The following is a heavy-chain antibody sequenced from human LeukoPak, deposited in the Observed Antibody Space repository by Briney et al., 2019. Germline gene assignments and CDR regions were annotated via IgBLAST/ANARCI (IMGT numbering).Heavy chain of an antibody. CDR2: ISSSSSYI. CDR3: ARDGDGMVRGATDY. Sequence: GGTLRLSCAASGFTFSSYSMNWVRQAPGKGLEWVSSISSSSSYIYYADSVKGRFTISRDNAKNSLYLQMNNLRAEDTAVYYCARDGDGMVRGATDYCGQGTLVTVSS. J-gene: IGHJ4*02. V-gene: IGHV3-21*01. D-gene: IGHD3-10*01. CDR1: GFTFSSYS.